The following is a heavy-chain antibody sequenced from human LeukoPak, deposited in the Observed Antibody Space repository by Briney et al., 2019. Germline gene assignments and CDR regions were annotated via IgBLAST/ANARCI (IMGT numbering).Heavy chain of an antibody. CDR3: AGGSGTYSPDY. D-gene: IGHD3-16*01. CDR1: RFPFSSYT. Sequence: GGSFTLSCAASRFPFSSYTMHWVRQAPGKGLEWVSSISENSNDISYASSMKGRFAISRDNAKKSLYLQMNSLRVEDTALYYCAGGSGTYSPDYWGQGSLLTVSS. CDR2: ISENSNDI. V-gene: IGHV3-21*01. J-gene: IGHJ4*02.